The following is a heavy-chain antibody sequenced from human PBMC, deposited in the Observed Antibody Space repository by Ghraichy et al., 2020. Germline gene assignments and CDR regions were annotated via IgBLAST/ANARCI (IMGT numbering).Heavy chain of an antibody. J-gene: IGHJ3*02. CDR3: ARISIVATKSAFDI. Sequence: SETLSLTCTVSGGSISSGGYYWSWIRQHPGKGLEWIGYIYYSGSTYYNPSLKSRVTISVDTSKNQFSLKLSSVTAADTAVYYCARISIVATKSAFDIWGQGTMVTVSS. CDR1: GGSISSGGYY. CDR2: IYYSGST. D-gene: IGHD5-12*01. V-gene: IGHV4-31*03.